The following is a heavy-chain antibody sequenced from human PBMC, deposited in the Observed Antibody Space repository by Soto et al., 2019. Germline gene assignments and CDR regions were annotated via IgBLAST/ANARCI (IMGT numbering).Heavy chain of an antibody. J-gene: IGHJ4*02. Sequence: SVKVSCKASGGTFSSYAISWVRQAPGQGLEWMGGIIPIFGTANYAQKFQGRVTITADESTSTAYMELSSLRSEDTAVYYCARALGLVTATLDYWGQATLVTVSS. V-gene: IGHV1-69*13. CDR1: GGTFSSYA. CDR3: ARALGLVTATLDY. CDR2: IIPIFGTA. D-gene: IGHD2-21*02.